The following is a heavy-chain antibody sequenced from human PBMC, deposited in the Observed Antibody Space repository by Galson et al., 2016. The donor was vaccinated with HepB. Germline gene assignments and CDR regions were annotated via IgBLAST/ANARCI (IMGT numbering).Heavy chain of an antibody. J-gene: IGHJ6*02. CDR1: GFTFSNAW. CDR3: RYGMDV. V-gene: IGHV3-15*01. CDR2: IKSKTDGGTT. Sequence: SLRLSCAASGFTFSNAWMSWVRQAPGRGLEWVGRIKSKTDGGTTDYAAPVKGRFSISRDDSKNTLYLQVNSLKTEDTAVYYCRYGMDVWGQGTTVTVSS.